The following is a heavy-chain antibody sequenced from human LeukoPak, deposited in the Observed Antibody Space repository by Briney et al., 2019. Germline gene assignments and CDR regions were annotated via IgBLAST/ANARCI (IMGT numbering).Heavy chain of an antibody. CDR1: GFTFSSYW. J-gene: IGHJ4*02. V-gene: IGHV3-74*01. Sequence: GGSLRLSCAASGFTFSSYWMHWVRQTPGKGLVWVSRINSDGSSTGYADSVKGRFTISRDNAKNTLYLQMNSLRAEDTAVYFCARDSANRYCSGGLCYFDYWGQGTLVTVSS. CDR2: INSDGSST. D-gene: IGHD2-15*01. CDR3: ARDSANRYCSGGLCYFDY.